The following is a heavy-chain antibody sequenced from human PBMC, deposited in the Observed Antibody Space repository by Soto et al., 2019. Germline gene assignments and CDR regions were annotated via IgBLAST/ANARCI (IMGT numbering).Heavy chain of an antibody. CDR3: AREAAYYDSSGYMVDY. J-gene: IGHJ4*02. CDR1: GFTFSDHY. Sequence: PGGSLRLSCAASGFTFSDHYMAWVRQAPGKGLEWVGRTRNKANSYTTEYAASVKGRFTISRDDSKNSLYLQMNSLKTEDTAVYYCAREAAYYDSSGYMVDYWGQGTLVTVSS. V-gene: IGHV3-72*01. D-gene: IGHD3-22*01. CDR2: TRNKANSYTT.